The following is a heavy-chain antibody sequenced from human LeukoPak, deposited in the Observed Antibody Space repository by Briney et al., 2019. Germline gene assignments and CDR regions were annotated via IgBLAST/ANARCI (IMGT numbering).Heavy chain of an antibody. D-gene: IGHD3-3*01. J-gene: IGHJ4*02. CDR1: GFTFSSYW. Sequence: QPGGSLRLPCAASGFTFSSYWMTWVRQAPGKGLEWVANIKQDGSEKYYVDSVRGRFTISRDNAKNSLYLQMNSLRVEDTGVYYCARDQSWSSYYWGQGTLVIVSS. CDR2: IKQDGSEK. V-gene: IGHV3-7*01. CDR3: ARDQSWSSYY.